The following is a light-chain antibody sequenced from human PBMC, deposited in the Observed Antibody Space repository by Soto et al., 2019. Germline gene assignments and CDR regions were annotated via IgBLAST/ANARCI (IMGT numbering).Light chain of an antibody. J-gene: IGKJ1*01. CDR1: ESIRTW. Sequence: DIQMTQSPSTMSASVGDRVTVTCRASESIRTWLAWYQHKPGKAPKFLIYDASTLESGVPSRFSGSASGTDFTLTISSLQNEDFATYYCLQEYSYTWTFCQGTKVDIK. V-gene: IGKV1-5*01. CDR2: DAS. CDR3: LQEYSYTWT.